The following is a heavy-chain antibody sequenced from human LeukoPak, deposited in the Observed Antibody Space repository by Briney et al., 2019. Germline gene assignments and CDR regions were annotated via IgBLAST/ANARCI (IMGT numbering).Heavy chain of an antibody. CDR2: INPNSGGT. D-gene: IGHD3-3*01. J-gene: IGHJ3*02. V-gene: IGHV1-2*02. CDR3: ARVITIFGVAYDAFDI. Sequence: ASVKVSCKASGYTFTGYYMHWVRQAPGQGLEWMGWINPNSGGTNYAQKFQGRVTMTRDTSISTAYMELSRLRSDDTAVYYCARVITIFGVAYDAFDIWGQGTMVTVSS. CDR1: GYTFTGYY.